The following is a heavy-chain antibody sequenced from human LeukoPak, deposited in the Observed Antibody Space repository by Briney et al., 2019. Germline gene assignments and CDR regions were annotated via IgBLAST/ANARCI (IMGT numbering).Heavy chain of an antibody. CDR3: ARDRDIVVVVAASLDY. CDR2: ISYDGSNK. CDR1: GFTFSSYA. V-gene: IGHV3-30-3*01. D-gene: IGHD2-15*01. Sequence: GRSLRLSCAASGFTFSSYAMHWLRQAPGKGLEWVAVISYDGSNKYYADSVKGRFTISRDNSKNTLYLQMNSLRAEDTAVYYCARDRDIVVVVAASLDYWGQGTLVTVSS. J-gene: IGHJ4*02.